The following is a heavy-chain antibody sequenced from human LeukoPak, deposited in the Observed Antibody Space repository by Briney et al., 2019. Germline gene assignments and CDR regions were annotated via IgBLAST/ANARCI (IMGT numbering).Heavy chain of an antibody. CDR1: GGSISSSSYY. CDR2: IYYSGST. Sequence: SQTLSLTCTVSGGSISSSSYYWGWIRQPPGKGLEWIGSIYYSGSTYYNPSLKSRVTISVDTSKNQFSLKLSSVTAADTAVYYCARHPGGDFWSGYPPYYFDYWGQGTLVTVSS. V-gene: IGHV4-39*01. J-gene: IGHJ4*02. CDR3: ARHPGGDFWSGYPPYYFDY. D-gene: IGHD3-3*01.